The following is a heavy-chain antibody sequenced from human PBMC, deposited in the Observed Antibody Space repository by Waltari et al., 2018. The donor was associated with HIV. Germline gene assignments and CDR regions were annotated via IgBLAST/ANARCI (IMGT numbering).Heavy chain of an antibody. V-gene: IGHV3-30*18. CDR1: GFTSSNYA. J-gene: IGHJ6*02. D-gene: IGHD3-3*01. Sequence: QVQLVESGGGVVQPGRSLRPPCAASGFTSSNYATPWVRQAPGRGLEWVAVVSYAGSAYYADSLRGRFTISRDTPEDTLYLQINSLRADDTAVYYCAKDWRSGYYTGRSYALDVWGQGTTVTVSS. CDR3: AKDWRSGYYTGRSYALDV. CDR2: VSYAGSA.